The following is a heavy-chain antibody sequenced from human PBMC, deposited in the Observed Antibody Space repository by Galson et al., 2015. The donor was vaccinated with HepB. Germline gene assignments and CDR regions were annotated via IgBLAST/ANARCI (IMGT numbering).Heavy chain of an antibody. Sequence: SLRLSCAASGFTFSSYAMSWVRQAPGKGLEWVATVSGSGGDTNYADSAKGRSSISRDNSKNTVFLQMNSLRAEDTAVYYCAKSQKGPYYYAKDVWGQGTTVTVSS. CDR2: VSGSGGDT. V-gene: IGHV3-23*01. J-gene: IGHJ6*02. CDR1: GFTFSSYA. CDR3: AKSQKGPYYYAKDV.